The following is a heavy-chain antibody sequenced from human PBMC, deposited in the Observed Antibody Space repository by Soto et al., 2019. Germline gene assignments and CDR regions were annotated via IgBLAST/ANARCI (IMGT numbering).Heavy chain of an antibody. CDR1: GFTFSSYW. V-gene: IGHV3-74*01. CDR2: INSDGSVT. D-gene: IGHD3-16*01. Sequence: GGSLRLSCAASGFTFSSYWMHWVRQAPGKGLVWVSRINSDGSVTTYADSAKGRFTISRDNTKNTLYLQMNSLRAEDTAVYYCTRDRFGGNNWFDPWGQGTLVTVSS. CDR3: TRDRFGGNNWFDP. J-gene: IGHJ5*02.